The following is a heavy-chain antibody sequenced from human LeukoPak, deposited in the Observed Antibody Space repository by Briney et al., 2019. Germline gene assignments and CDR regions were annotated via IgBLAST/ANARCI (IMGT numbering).Heavy chain of an antibody. CDR2: INHSGST. J-gene: IGHJ4*02. CDR1: GGSFSGYY. V-gene: IGHV4-34*01. Sequence: SETLSLTCAVYGGSFSGYYWSWIRQPPGEGLEWIGEINHSGSTNHNPSLKSRVTISVDTSKNQFSLKLSSVTAADTAVYYCARQFIPGYDYVWHYWGQGTLVTVSS. CDR3: ARQFIPGYDYVWHY. D-gene: IGHD3-16*01.